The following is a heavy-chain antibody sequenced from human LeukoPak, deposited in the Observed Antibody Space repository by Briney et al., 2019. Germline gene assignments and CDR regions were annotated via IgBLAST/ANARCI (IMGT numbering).Heavy chain of an antibody. Sequence: GATVKISCKASGYTFTDYYMHWVQQAPGKGLEWMGRVDPEDGETIYAEKFQGRVTITADTSTDTAYMELSRLRSDDTAVYYCARDSVFLPPSAFDIWGQGTMVTVSS. V-gene: IGHV1-69-2*01. CDR1: GYTFTDYY. D-gene: IGHD2-21*01. J-gene: IGHJ3*02. CDR3: ARDSVFLPPSAFDI. CDR2: VDPEDGET.